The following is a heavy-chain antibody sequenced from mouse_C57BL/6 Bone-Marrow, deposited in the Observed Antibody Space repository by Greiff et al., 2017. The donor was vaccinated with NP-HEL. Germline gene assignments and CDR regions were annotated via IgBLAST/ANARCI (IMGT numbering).Heavy chain of an antibody. CDR2: ISSGGSYT. J-gene: IGHJ1*01. V-gene: IGHV5-6*02. CDR1: GFTFSSYG. Sequence: EVKLVESGGDLVKPGGSLKLSCAASGFTFSSYGMSWVRQTPDKRLEWVATISSGGSYTYYPDSVKGRFTISRDNAKNTLYLQMSSLKSEDTAMYYCARGRYFDVWGAGTTVTVSS. CDR3: ARGRYFDV.